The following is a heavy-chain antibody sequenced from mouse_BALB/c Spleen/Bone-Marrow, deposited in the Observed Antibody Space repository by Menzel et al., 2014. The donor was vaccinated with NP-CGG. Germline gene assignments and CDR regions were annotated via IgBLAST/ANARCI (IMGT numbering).Heavy chain of an antibody. CDR1: GYSITSSY. CDR2: ISYSCNA. CDR3: ARGNGYLFDY. J-gene: IGHJ2*01. Sequence: EVKLVESGPSLVKPSQTLSLTCSVTGYSITSSYWNWIRKFPGNKLEYMGYISYSCNAYYNPSLKSRISLTRDTSKNQYYLQWNSVTTEDTATYFCARGNGYLFDYWGQGTTLTVSS. V-gene: IGHV3-8*02. D-gene: IGHD1-2*01.